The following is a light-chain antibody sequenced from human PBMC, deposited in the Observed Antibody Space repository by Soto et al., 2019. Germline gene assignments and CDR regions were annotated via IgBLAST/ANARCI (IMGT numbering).Light chain of an antibody. V-gene: IGKV1-27*01. CDR2: AAS. CDR3: QKYNSAPWT. CDR1: QGISNS. Sequence: DFRMTQSPSSLSASVGDRVTITCRASQGISNSLAWYQQKPGRVPKLLIYAASTLQSGVPSRFSGSGSGTDFTLTISSLQPGDVATYYCQKYNSAPWTFGQGTKVE. J-gene: IGKJ1*01.